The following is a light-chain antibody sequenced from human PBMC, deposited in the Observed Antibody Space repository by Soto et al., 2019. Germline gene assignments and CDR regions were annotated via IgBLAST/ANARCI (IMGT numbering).Light chain of an antibody. CDR1: SSDVGGYNY. CDR2: EVS. CDR3: SSYAGSNSWV. J-gene: IGLJ3*02. Sequence: QSALTQPPPASGSPGQSVTISCTGTSSDVGGYNYVSWYQQHPGKAPKLMIYEVSKRPSGVPDRFSGSKSGNTASLTVSGLQAEDEADYYCSSYAGSNSWVFGGGTQLTVL. V-gene: IGLV2-8*01.